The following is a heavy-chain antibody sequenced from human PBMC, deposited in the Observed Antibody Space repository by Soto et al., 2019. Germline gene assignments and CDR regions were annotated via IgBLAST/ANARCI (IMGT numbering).Heavy chain of an antibody. CDR2: ISGSGGST. J-gene: IGHJ5*02. V-gene: IGHV3-23*01. D-gene: IGHD6-13*01. CDR3: AKDAPPAHKGQQLAPSWFDP. CDR1: GFTFSSYA. Sequence: LRLSCAASGFTFSSYAMSWVRQARGKGLEWVSAISGSGGSTYYAASVKGRFTISRDKSKNTMYLQMNSLRAEDTAVYYCAKDAPPAHKGQQLAPSWFDPWGQGTLVTVSS.